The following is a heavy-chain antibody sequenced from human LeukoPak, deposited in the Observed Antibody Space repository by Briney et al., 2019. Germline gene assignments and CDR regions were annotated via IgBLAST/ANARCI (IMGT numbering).Heavy chain of an antibody. D-gene: IGHD2-2*01. CDR2: ISGSGGST. J-gene: IGHJ6*02. CDR3: YISSPHYYGMDV. V-gene: IGHV3-23*01. CDR1: GFTFSSYA. Sequence: GGSLRLSCAAAGFTFSSYAMIWVRQAPGKGLEGVSAISGSGGSTYYADSVKGRFTISRDNSKNKMSLQMTRLRAEDPAVSSCYISSPHYYGMDVWGQGNTVTVSS.